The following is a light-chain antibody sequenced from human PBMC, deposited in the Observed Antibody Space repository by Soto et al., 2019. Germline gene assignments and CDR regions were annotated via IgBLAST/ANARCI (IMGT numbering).Light chain of an antibody. Sequence: DIQMTQSPSSVSASVGDRVTITCRASQGIASWLAWYQQKPGNAPNLLIYSASGLQGGVPSRFSGSGSGTDFTLTISSLQPEGFATYYCQQAHSFPYTFGQGTKLEIK. CDR2: SAS. J-gene: IGKJ2*01. CDR1: QGIASW. V-gene: IGKV1-12*01. CDR3: QQAHSFPYT.